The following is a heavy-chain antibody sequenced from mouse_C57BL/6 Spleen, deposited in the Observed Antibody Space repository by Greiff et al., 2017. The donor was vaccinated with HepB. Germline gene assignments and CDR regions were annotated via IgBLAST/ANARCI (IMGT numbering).Heavy chain of an antibody. CDR1: GFTFSYYW. D-gene: IGHD1-1*01. CDR2: IRLKSDNYAT. CDR3: TGAVVASFDY. J-gene: IGHJ2*01. Sequence: EVKVEESGGGLVQPGGSMKLSCVASGFTFSYYWMNWVRQSPEKGLEWVAQIRLKSDNYATHFAESVKGRFTISRDDSKSSVYLQMNNLRAEDTGIYYCTGAVVASFDYWGQGTTLTVSS. V-gene: IGHV6-3*01.